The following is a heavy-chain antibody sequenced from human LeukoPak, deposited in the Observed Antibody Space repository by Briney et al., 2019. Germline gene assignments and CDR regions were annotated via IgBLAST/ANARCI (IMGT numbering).Heavy chain of an antibody. CDR1: GFTFSSYA. D-gene: IGHD2-2*01. CDR2: ISYDGSNK. J-gene: IGHJ6*02. Sequence: GRSLRLSCAASGFTFSSYAMHWVRQAPGKGLEWVAVISYDGSNKYYADSVKGRFTISRDNSKNTLYLQMNNLRAEDTAVYYCAREGRIVVVPAAMSEVKPDYYYYYGMDVWGQGTTVTVSS. CDR3: AREGRIVVVPAAMSEVKPDYYYYYGMDV. V-gene: IGHV3-30-3*01.